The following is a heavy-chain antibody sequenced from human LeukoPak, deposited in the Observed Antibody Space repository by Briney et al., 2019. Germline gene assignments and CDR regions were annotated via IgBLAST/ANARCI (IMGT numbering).Heavy chain of an antibody. Sequence: GGSLRLSCAASGFTFSSYGMHWVRQAPGKGLEWVAFIRYDGSNKYYADSVKGRFTISRDNSKNTLYLQMNSLRAEDTAVYYCAKDGPPYDFWSGYDAGYMDVWGKGTTVTVSS. J-gene: IGHJ6*03. V-gene: IGHV3-30*02. CDR3: AKDGPPYDFWSGYDAGYMDV. D-gene: IGHD3-3*01. CDR2: IRYDGSNK. CDR1: GFTFSSYG.